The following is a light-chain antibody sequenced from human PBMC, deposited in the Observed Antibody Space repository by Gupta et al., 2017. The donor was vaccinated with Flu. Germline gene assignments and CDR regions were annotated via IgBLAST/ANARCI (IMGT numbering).Light chain of an antibody. Sequence: SSDVGGDNYVSWYQQHPGKAPKLMIYEVSNRPSGVSNRFSGSKSGNTAPLTISGLQAEDEADYYCSSYTSSSTLAVFGGGTKLTVL. CDR1: SSDVGGDNY. CDR2: EVS. CDR3: SSYTSSSTLAV. V-gene: IGLV2-14*01. J-gene: IGLJ2*01.